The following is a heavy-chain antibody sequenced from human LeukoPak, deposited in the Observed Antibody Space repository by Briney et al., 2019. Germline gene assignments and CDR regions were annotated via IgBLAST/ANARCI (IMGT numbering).Heavy chain of an antibody. V-gene: IGHV3-66*01. CDR3: ARDLLRDGGYYYGSGSPFDY. J-gene: IGHJ4*02. CDR1: GFTVSSNY. D-gene: IGHD3-10*01. CDR2: IYSGGST. Sequence: GGSLRLSCAASGFTVSSNYMSWVRQAPGKGLEWVSVIYSGGSTYYADSVKGRFTISRDNSKNTLYLQMNSLRAEDTAVYYCARDLLRDGGYYYGSGSPFDYWGQGTLVTVSS.